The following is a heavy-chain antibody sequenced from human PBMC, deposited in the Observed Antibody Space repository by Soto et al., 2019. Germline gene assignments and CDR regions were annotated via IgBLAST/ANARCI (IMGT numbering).Heavy chain of an antibody. CDR3: ARQKNSWFYGMDV. Sequence: SETLSLTCAVYGGSSSAYYWSWIRRPPGKGLEWIGQISHSGATDYNPSHKSRVSISGDTSKNQFSLILTSVTAADTAVYYCARQKNSWFYGMDVWGQGTTVTGSS. CDR1: GGSSSAYY. D-gene: IGHD3-10*01. V-gene: IGHV4-34*01. CDR2: ISHSGAT. J-gene: IGHJ6*02.